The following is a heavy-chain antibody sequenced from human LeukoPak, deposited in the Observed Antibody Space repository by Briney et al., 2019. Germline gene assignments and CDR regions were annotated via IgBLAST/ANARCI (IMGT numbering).Heavy chain of an antibody. CDR1: GLTFSSYE. CDR3: ARVGALSSSWLMY. J-gene: IGHJ4*02. CDR2: ISSGAKTI. Sequence: GGSLRLSCSASGLTFSSYEMNWVRQAPGKGLEWVSSISSGAKTIFYAHSVKGRFTISRDHAKNSLYLQMNSLRAEDTAVYYCARVGALSSSWLMYWGQGTLVTVSS. D-gene: IGHD6-13*01. V-gene: IGHV3-48*03.